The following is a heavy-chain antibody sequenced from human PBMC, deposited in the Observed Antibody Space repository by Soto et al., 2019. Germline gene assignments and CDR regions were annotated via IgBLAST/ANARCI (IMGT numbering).Heavy chain of an antibody. CDR1: GYPFTVYY. J-gene: IGHJ5*02. D-gene: IGHD2-8*01. V-gene: IGHV1-2*02. CDR3: ARIGVSQSRYWFDT. CDR2: INPDSGGT. Sequence: GSSVKVSCTASGYPFTVYYMNWVRQAPGQGLEWMGWINPDSGGTNYAQKFQGRVTMTRDTSISTAYMELSRLTSDDTAVYYCARIGVSQSRYWFDTWAQGTLVTVAS.